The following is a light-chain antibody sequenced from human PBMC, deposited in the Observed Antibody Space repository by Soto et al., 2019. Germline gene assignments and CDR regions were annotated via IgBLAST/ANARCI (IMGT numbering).Light chain of an antibody. Sequence: DIVLTQSPATLSVSPGETATLSCRASQSVSSNLAWYQQKPGQAPRLLIYGASSRATGISDRISGSESGTDFTLTISRLEPEDFAVYYCQQYGSSSITFGQGTRLEI. CDR3: QQYGSSSIT. V-gene: IGKV3-20*01. CDR1: QSVSSN. CDR2: GAS. J-gene: IGKJ5*01.